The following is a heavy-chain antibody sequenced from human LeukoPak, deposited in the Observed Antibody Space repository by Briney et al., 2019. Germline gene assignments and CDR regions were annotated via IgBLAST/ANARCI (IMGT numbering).Heavy chain of an antibody. CDR3: ARGIISVAGTLYWYFDL. D-gene: IGHD6-19*01. CDR2: INSNSGGT. J-gene: IGHJ2*01. Sequence: ASVKVSCKASGYTFTGYYIHWVRQAPGQGLEWMGWINSNSGGTNYAQKFQGRVTMTRDTSISTAYMELTRLRSDDTAVYYCARGIISVAGTLYWYFDLGGRGTLVTVSA. V-gene: IGHV1-2*02. CDR1: GYTFTGYY.